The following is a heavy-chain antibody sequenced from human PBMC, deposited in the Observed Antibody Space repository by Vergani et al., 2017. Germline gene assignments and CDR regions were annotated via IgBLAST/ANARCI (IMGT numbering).Heavy chain of an antibody. J-gene: IGHJ5*01. CDR3: VRGGLATIYNWFDP. D-gene: IGHD5-24*01. CDR1: GFTFSSYA. Sequence: EVQLLESGGGLVQPGGSLRLSCAASGFTFSSYAMSWVRQAPGKGLEWVSAISGSGGSTYYADSVKGRFTISRENSKNTLYLQMNSLRAEDTAVYFCVRGGLATIYNWFDPGGQGTRVTVSS. CDR2: ISGSGGST. V-gene: IGHV3-23*01.